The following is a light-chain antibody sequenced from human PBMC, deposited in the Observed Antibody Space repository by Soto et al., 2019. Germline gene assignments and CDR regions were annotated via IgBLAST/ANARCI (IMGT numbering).Light chain of an antibody. V-gene: IGKV1-5*03. J-gene: IGKJ1*01. Sequence: DIQMTQSPSSLSASVGDRVTITCRGSQGISSWLAWYQQKPGKAPRLLIYKASSLTSGVPSRFSGIGSGTEFTLTISSLQPDDFATYYCQQYKTFGQGTRVEIK. CDR2: KAS. CDR1: QGISSW. CDR3: QQYKT.